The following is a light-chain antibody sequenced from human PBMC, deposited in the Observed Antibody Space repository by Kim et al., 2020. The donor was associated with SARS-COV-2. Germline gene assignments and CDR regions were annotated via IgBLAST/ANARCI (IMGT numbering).Light chain of an antibody. Sequence: QSALTQPPSASGSPGQSVTISCTGTSSDVGGFNYVSWYQQHPGKAPKLMIYEVFKRPSGVPDRFSGSKSGNTASLTVSGLQAEDEADYYCSSYTGYSNTSVVLGGGTQLTVL. CDR3: SSYTGYSNTSVV. V-gene: IGLV2-8*01. CDR2: EVF. J-gene: IGLJ2*01. CDR1: SSDVGGFNY.